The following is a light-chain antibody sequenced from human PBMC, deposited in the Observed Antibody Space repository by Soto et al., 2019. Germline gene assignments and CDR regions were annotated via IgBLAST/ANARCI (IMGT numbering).Light chain of an antibody. CDR3: QHYGRSPPSWT. J-gene: IGKJ1*01. Sequence: EIVLTQSPGTPSLSPGERATLSCRASQSVSSNYLAWYQQKPGQPPRLLISDASNRATGIPDRFSGSGSGTDFTHTISGLEPEDFAVYYCQHYGRSPPSWTFGQGTKVEIK. CDR1: QSVSSNY. V-gene: IGKV3-20*01. CDR2: DAS.